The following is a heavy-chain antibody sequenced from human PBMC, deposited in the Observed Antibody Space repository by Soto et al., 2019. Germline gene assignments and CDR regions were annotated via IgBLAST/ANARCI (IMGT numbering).Heavy chain of an antibody. CDR1: GGSFSGYY. J-gene: IGHJ4*02. CDR2: INHSGST. D-gene: IGHD3-9*01. CDR3: ARHDILTGFDY. V-gene: IGHV4-34*01. Sequence: SETLSFTCAVYGGSFSGYYWSWIRQPPGKGLEWIGEINHSGSTNYNPSLKSRVTISVDTSKNQFSLRLSSVTAADTAVYYCARHDILTGFDYWGQGTLVTVSS.